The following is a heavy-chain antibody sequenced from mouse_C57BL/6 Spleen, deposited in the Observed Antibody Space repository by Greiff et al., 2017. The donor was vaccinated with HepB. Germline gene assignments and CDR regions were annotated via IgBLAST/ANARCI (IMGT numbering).Heavy chain of an antibody. Sequence: VHVKQSGAELVRPGASVKLSCTASGFNIKDDYMHWVKQRPEQGLEWIGWIDPENGDTEYASKFQGKATITADTSSNTAYLQLSSLTSEDTAVYYCTGYFDYWGQGTTLTVSS. CDR3: TGYFDY. J-gene: IGHJ2*01. V-gene: IGHV14-4*01. CDR2: IDPENGDT. CDR1: GFNIKDDY.